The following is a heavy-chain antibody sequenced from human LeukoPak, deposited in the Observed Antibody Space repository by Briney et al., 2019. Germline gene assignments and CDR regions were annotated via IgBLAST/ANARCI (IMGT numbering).Heavy chain of an antibody. J-gene: IGHJ6*02. V-gene: IGHV3-7*03. Sequence: GGSPRLSCAASDFTFSDVWMNWARQAPGKGLEWVASINHNGNVNYYVDSVKGRFTISRDNAKNSLYLQMSNLRAEDTAVYFCARGGGLDVWGQGATVTVSS. CDR2: INHNGNVN. CDR3: ARGGGLDV. CDR1: DFTFSDVW. D-gene: IGHD3-16*01.